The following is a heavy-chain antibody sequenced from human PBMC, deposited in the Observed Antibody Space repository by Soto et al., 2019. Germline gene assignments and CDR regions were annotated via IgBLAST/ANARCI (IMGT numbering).Heavy chain of an antibody. CDR2: NYYIGST. D-gene: IGHD2-15*01. J-gene: IGHJ3*02. CDR1: GGSISSADYY. Sequence: QVQLQESGPGLVKPSQTLSLTCIVSGGSISSADYYWSWVRQPPGKGLEWIGYNYYIGSTYYNPSLKSRLTISVETAKNQFSLKLSSVTAADTAVYSCARAATGWGNAFDIWCQGTMVTVSS. CDR3: ARAATGWGNAFDI. V-gene: IGHV4-30-4*01.